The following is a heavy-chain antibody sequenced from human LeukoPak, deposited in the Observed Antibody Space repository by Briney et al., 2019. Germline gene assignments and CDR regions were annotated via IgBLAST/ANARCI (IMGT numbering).Heavy chain of an antibody. CDR2: IYSGGST. V-gene: IGHV3-53*01. CDR1: GFTFSSNY. D-gene: IGHD4-17*01. CDR3: ASGPHDYGDYVGAFDI. J-gene: IGHJ3*02. Sequence: GGSLRLSCAASGFTFSSNYMSWVRQAPGKGLEWVSVIYSGGSTYYADSVKGRFTISRDNSKNTLYLQMNSLRAEDTAVYYCASGPHDYGDYVGAFDIWGQGTMVTVSS.